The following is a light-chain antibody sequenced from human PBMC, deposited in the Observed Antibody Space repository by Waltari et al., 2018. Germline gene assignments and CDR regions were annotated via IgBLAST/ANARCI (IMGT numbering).Light chain of an antibody. J-gene: IGKJ4*01. V-gene: IGKV3D-20*01. CDR2: DAS. CDR3: QQYGGSSLT. Sequence: EIVLTQSPATLSLSPGERATLSCGASQRISSRSLAWYQQKPGLAPRLLIYDASSRATGIPDRFSGSGSGTDFTLTISRLEPEDFAVYHCQQYGGSSLTFGGGT. CDR1: QRISSRS.